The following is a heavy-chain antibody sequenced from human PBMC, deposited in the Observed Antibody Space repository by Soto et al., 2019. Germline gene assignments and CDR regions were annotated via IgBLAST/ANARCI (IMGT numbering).Heavy chain of an antibody. CDR1: GGSISSGDYY. D-gene: IGHD3-16*01. CDR2: IYYSGST. V-gene: IGHV4-30-4*01. Sequence: QVQLQESGPGLVKPSQTLSLTCTVSGGSISSGDYYWSWIRQPPGKGLEWIGYIYYSGSTYYNPSLKSRDTISVDTSKNQYSLKLSSVTAADTAVYYCARDQGGLMTTDLGGKYYYYYYGMDVWGQGTTVTVSS. CDR3: ARDQGGLMTTDLGGKYYYYYYGMDV. J-gene: IGHJ6*02.